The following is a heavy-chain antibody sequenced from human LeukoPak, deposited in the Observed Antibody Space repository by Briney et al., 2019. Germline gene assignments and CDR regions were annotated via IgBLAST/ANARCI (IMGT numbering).Heavy chain of an antibody. Sequence: ASVKVSCRASGYSFIGYFIHWVRQAPGQGLEWMGWIDSNSGETHYAQKFQGRFTMTKDTSIKTAYMELSSLRSDDTAIYYCARFWHCGFSTCWAVNGFDYWGQGTEVTVSP. CDR1: GYSFIGYF. V-gene: IGHV1-2*02. J-gene: IGHJ3*01. CDR2: IDSNSGET. CDR3: ARFWHCGFSTCWAVNGFDY. D-gene: IGHD2-21*01.